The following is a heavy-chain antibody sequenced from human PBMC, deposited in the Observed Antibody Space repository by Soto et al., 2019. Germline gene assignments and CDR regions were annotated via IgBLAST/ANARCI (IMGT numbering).Heavy chain of an antibody. D-gene: IGHD4-4*01. J-gene: IGHJ4*02. CDR3: ARSYSNYVHTQFDF. Sequence: QVRLQESGPGLVKPSQTLSLKCTVSGGSISSGGYYWGWIRQFPDTGLEWIGYIYYSGSTYYNPSLESRLSISVDTSNNHLSLNLSSVTAADTAVYYCARSYSNYVHTQFDFWGQGTLVTVSS. CDR1: GGSISSGGYY. V-gene: IGHV4-31*03. CDR2: IYYSGST.